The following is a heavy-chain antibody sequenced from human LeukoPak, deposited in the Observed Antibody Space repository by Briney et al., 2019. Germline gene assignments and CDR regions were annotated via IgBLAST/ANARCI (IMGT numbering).Heavy chain of an antibody. J-gene: IGHJ4*02. CDR3: ARDRYYYYGSGSYYLFDY. D-gene: IGHD3-10*01. V-gene: IGHV3-23*01. CDR2: ISGSGGST. CDR1: GFTFSSYA. Sequence: GGSLRLSCAASGFTFSSYAMGWVRQAPGKGLEWVSAISGSGGSTYYADSVKGRFTISRDNSKNTLYLQMNSLRAEDTAVYYCARDRYYYYGSGSYYLFDYWGQGTLVTVSS.